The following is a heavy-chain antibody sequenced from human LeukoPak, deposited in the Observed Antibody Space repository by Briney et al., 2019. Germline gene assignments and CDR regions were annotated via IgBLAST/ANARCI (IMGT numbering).Heavy chain of an antibody. J-gene: IGHJ6*02. D-gene: IGHD5-12*01. CDR3: ARDRAGGLATPYGMDV. Sequence: ASVKVSCKASGYTFTGYYMHWVRQAPGQGLEWMGWINPNSGGTNYAQKLQGRVTMTTDTSTSTAYMELRSLRSDDTAVYYCARDRAGGLATPYGMDVWGQGTTVTVSS. CDR1: GYTFTGYY. CDR2: INPNSGGT. V-gene: IGHV1-2*02.